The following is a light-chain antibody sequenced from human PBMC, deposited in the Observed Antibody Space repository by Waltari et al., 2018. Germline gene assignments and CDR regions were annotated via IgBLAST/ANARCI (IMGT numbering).Light chain of an antibody. CDR3: SSYTISSTLG. V-gene: IGLV2-14*03. CDR1: SSDVGGYNS. J-gene: IGLJ2*01. CDR2: DVS. Sequence: QSALTQPASVSGSPGQSITISCTGSSSDVGGYNSVSWYQQYPGKAPKLMIYDVSNRPSGVSNRFSGSKSGNTASLTISGLQAEDEADYYCSSYTISSTLGFGGGTKLTVL.